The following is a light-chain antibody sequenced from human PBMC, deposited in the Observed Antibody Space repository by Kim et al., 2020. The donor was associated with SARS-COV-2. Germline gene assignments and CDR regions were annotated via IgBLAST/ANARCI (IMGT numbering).Light chain of an antibody. CDR3: SSYTSSSTPIV. Sequence: QSITISCTGTSSDVGGYNYVSWYQQHPGKAPKLMIYDVSNRPSGVSNRFSGSKSGNTASLTISGLQAEDEADYYCSSYTSSSTPIVFGTGTKVTVL. J-gene: IGLJ1*01. V-gene: IGLV2-14*03. CDR1: SSDVGGYNY. CDR2: DVS.